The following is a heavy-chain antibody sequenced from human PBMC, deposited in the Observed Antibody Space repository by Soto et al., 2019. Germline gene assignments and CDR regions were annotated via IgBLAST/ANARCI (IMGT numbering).Heavy chain of an antibody. CDR2: AHYTGDT. CDR1: GTAITNGGYF. V-gene: IGHV4-31*03. Sequence: QVQLQESGPGLVKPSQTLSLNCTVSGTAITNGGYFWTWIRQLPGKGLEWIGCAHYTGDTYYSPSLKSRVTXXXXXXXXXXXXXXXXXXXXXXXXXXXXRXXXXXXXPAYGLAVWGQGTTVTVSS. J-gene: IGHJ6*02. CDR3: XXRXXXXXXXPAYGLAV.